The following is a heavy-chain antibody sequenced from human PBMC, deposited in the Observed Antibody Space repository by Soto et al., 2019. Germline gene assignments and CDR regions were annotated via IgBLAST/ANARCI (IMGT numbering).Heavy chain of an antibody. CDR1: GFTFSNAW. Sequence: GGSLRLSCAASGFTFSNAWMSWVRQAPGKGLEWVGRIKSKKDGVATDFAAPVKGRFAISRDDSKNTLYLQMNSLKTEDTAVYFCTTDYYDATGYYGYFQYWGQGTLVTVSS. V-gene: IGHV3-15*01. CDR2: IKSKKDGVAT. CDR3: TTDYYDATGYYGYFQY. D-gene: IGHD3-22*01. J-gene: IGHJ1*01.